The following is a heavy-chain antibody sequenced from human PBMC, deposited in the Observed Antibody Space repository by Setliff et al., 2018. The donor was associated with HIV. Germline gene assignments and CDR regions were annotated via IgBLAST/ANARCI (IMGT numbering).Heavy chain of an antibody. V-gene: IGHV3-23*01. D-gene: IGHD6-13*01. CDR3: ARLSYSSSPSDY. CDR2: ISGSGDST. Sequence: GGSLRLSCAASGFTFSNYAMSWVRQAPGKGLDWVSVISGSGDSTYYADSVKGRFTISRDNSKNTLSLQMNSLRAEDTAVYYCARLSYSSSPSDYWGQGTLVTVSS. CDR1: GFTFSNYA. J-gene: IGHJ4*02.